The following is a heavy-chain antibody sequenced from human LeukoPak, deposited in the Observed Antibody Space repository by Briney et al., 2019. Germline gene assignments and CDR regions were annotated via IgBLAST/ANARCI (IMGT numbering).Heavy chain of an antibody. Sequence: ASVKVSCKASGHTFTGYYMHWVRQAPGQGLEWMGWINPNSGGTNYAQKFQGRVTMTRDTSISTAYMELSRLRSDDTAVYYCASSPGDDIAARDYWGQGTLVTVSS. CDR1: GHTFTGYY. D-gene: IGHD6-6*01. J-gene: IGHJ4*02. CDR3: ASSPGDDIAARDY. V-gene: IGHV1-2*02. CDR2: INPNSGGT.